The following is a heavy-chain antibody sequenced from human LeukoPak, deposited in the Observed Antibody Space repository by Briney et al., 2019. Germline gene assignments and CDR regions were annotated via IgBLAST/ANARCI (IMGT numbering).Heavy chain of an antibody. Sequence: SETLSLTCTVSGGSISSYYWSWIRQPPGQGLEWMGYIYYSGSTNYNPSLKSRVTISVDTSKNQFSLKLSSVTAADTAVYYCARDSAGYYDFWSGSPYYYYYYMDVWGKGTTVTVSS. CDR2: IYYSGST. J-gene: IGHJ6*03. D-gene: IGHD3-3*01. CDR3: ARDSAGYYDFWSGSPYYYYYYMDV. CDR1: GGSISSYY. V-gene: IGHV4-59*01.